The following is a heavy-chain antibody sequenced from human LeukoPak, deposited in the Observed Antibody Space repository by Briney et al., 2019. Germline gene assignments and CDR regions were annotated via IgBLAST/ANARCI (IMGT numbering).Heavy chain of an antibody. Sequence: GGSLRLSCAASGFTFSSYAMSWVRQAPGKGLEWVSAISGSGGSTYYADSVKGRSTISRDNSKNTLYLQMNSLRAEDTAVYYCAKCYDSSALMGDFDYWGQGTLVTVSS. J-gene: IGHJ4*02. D-gene: IGHD3-22*01. V-gene: IGHV3-23*01. CDR1: GFTFSSYA. CDR3: AKCYDSSALMGDFDY. CDR2: ISGSGGST.